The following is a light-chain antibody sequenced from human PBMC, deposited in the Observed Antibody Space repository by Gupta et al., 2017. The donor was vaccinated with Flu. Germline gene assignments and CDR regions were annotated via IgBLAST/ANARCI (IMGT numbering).Light chain of an antibody. Sequence: EIVMTQSPATLSVSPGERATLSCGASQSVSNSVAWYKQKPGQALRLLIFGASTRDTGVPARFSGGGYGTDFTLTIRGRQPEDFAVYYCQQYYDWPPYNFGQGTKLEIK. J-gene: IGKJ2*01. CDR3: QQYYDWPPYN. V-gene: IGKV3-15*01. CDR2: GAS. CDR1: QSVSNS.